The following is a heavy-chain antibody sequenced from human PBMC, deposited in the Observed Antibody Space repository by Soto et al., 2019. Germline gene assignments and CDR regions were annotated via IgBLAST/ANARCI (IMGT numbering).Heavy chain of an antibody. V-gene: IGHV1-18*01. J-gene: IGHJ4*02. D-gene: IGHD2-21*02. CDR2: MNAYSGNT. CDR3: VRDRLPVTGTKCFDY. CDR1: GYTFTSYG. Sequence: QVQLVQSGAEVKKPGASVKVSCKASGYTFTSYGISWVRQAPGQGLEWMGWMNAYSGNTDYAQKFQGRVTMTTDTSTRQAYMDLRSLKSDDTAVYYRVRDRLPVTGTKCFDYWGQGTLVTVSS.